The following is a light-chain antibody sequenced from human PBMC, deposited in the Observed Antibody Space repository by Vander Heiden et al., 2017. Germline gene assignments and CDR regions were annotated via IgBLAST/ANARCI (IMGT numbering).Light chain of an antibody. Sequence: DIQMTQSPSSLSASVGDRVAIACRASQSITTYVNWYQHKPGKAPRLLIYAASSLQSGVPSRFSGSGSGTDFTLTISSLQPDDFATYYCQQSDNVPLTFGGGTKVEIK. CDR3: QQSDNVPLT. CDR1: QSITTY. CDR2: AAS. V-gene: IGKV1-39*01. J-gene: IGKJ4*01.